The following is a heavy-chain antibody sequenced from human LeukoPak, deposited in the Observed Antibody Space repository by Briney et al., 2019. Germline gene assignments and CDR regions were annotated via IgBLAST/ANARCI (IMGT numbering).Heavy chain of an antibody. Sequence: PGGSLRLSCAASGFTFSDYYMSWIREAPGKGLEWVSYISSSGSTIYYADSVKGRFTISRDNAKNSLYLKMNSLRAEDTAVYYCARERIGYCSRTSCYLERYYYYMDVWGKGTTVTVSS. J-gene: IGHJ6*03. V-gene: IGHV3-11*04. CDR3: ARERIGYCSRTSCYLERYYYYMDV. CDR1: GFTFSDYY. CDR2: ISSSGSTI. D-gene: IGHD2-2*01.